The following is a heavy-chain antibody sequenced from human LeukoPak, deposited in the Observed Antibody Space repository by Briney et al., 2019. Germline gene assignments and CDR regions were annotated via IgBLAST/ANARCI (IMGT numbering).Heavy chain of an antibody. V-gene: IGHV5-51*01. CDR2: IYGADSST. Sequence: GESLKISCRGSGYIYTTYWTGWVRQMPGKGLEWMGIIYGADSSTRYGPSFQGQVTISVDKPTSTAYLQWSSLKASDTAMYYCARRLSYSSGWDTWGQGTLVTVSS. D-gene: IGHD6-19*01. J-gene: IGHJ4*02. CDR1: GYIYTTYW. CDR3: ARRLSYSSGWDT.